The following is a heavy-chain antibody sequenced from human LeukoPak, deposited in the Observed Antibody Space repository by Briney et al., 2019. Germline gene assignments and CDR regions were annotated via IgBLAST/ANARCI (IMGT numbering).Heavy chain of an antibody. Sequence: PGGSLRLSCAASGFTFSSYWMHWVRQAPGKGLVWVSRINSDGSSTSYADSVKGRFTISRDNAKNTLYLQMNSLRAEDTAVYYCASGRNYYGSGSGGDYWGQGTLVTVSS. D-gene: IGHD3-10*01. V-gene: IGHV3-74*01. CDR2: INSDGSST. J-gene: IGHJ4*02. CDR3: ASGRNYYGSGSGGDY. CDR1: GFTFSSYW.